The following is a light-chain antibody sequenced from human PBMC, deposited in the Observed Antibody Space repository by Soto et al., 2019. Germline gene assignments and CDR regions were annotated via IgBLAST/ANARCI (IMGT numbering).Light chain of an antibody. J-gene: IGKJ1*01. CDR2: GAS. V-gene: IGKV3-20*01. Sequence: EIVLTQSPGTLSLSPGERATLSCRASQSVSSSYLAWYQQKPGQAPRLLIYGASSRATGIPDRFSGSGSGTDFTLTISRLEPEDFALYYCQQYGSSPRTFGQGTKVEFK. CDR1: QSVSSSY. CDR3: QQYGSSPRT.